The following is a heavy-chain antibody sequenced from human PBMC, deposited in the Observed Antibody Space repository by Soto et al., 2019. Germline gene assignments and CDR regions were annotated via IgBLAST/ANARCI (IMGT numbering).Heavy chain of an antibody. CDR3: ARASYEAAGKFDY. CDR1: GGSISSYY. V-gene: IGHV4-59*01. J-gene: IGHJ4*02. Sequence: SETLSLTCTVSGGSISSYYWSWIRQPPGKGLEWIGYIYYSGSTNYNPSLKSRVTISVDTSKNQFSLKLSSVTAADTAVYYCARASYEAAGKFDYWGQGTLVTSPQ. D-gene: IGHD6-13*01. CDR2: IYYSGST.